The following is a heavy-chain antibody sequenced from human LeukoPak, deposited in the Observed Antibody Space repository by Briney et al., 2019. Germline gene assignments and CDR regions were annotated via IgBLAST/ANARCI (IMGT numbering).Heavy chain of an antibody. CDR1: GDSASSNTAA. CDR2: TYYRSKWTY. J-gene: IGHJ5*01. CDR3: ARDPSDDQGFDC. Sequence: SQTLSLTCAISGDSASSNTAAWYWIRQSPSRGLEWLGRTYYRSKWTYEYAECVRSRITINVDTSKNQFSLHLNSVTPEDTAVYYCARDPSDDQGFDCWGQGTLVTVSS. V-gene: IGHV6-1*01. D-gene: IGHD3-3*01.